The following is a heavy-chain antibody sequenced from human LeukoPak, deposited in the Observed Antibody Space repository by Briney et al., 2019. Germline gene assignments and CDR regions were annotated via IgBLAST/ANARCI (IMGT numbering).Heavy chain of an antibody. CDR1: GFTFSSYE. V-gene: IGHV3-48*03. D-gene: IGHD5-18*01. CDR3: ARGYGYTYGGGWFDT. CDR2: ISSSGSTI. J-gene: IGHJ5*02. Sequence: GGSLRLSCAASGFTFSSYEMNWVRQAPGKGLEWVSYISSSGSTIYYADSVKGRFTISRDNARNTLYLQVNSLRAEDTAVYYCARGYGYTYGGGWFDTWGQGTLVTVSS.